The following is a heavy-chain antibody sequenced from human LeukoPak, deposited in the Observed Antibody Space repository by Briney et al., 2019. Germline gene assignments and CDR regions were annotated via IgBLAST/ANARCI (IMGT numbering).Heavy chain of an antibody. V-gene: IGHV4-59*01. Sequence: PSETLSLTCTVSGGSISSFFWSWIRQPPGKGLEWIGSMHYSGDSKYNPSLKSRVSLLIDTSKQQFSLRLSSVTAADTAVYYCARDLELERNRWNYFESWGQGTLVTVPS. CDR1: GGSISSFF. J-gene: IGHJ4*02. D-gene: IGHD1-1*01. CDR2: MHYSGDS. CDR3: ARDLELERNRWNYFES.